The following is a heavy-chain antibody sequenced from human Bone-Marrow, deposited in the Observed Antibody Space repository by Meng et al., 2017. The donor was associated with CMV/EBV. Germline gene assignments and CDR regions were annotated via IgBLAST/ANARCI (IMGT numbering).Heavy chain of an antibody. D-gene: IGHD5-18*01. CDR2: IKSKTDGGTT. CDR1: GFTFSNAW. CDR3: AKDQGQLWSPYFGY. Sequence: GESLKISCAASGFTFSNAWMSWVRQAPGKGLEWVGRIKSKTDGGTTDYAAPVKGRFTISRDDSKNTLYLQMNSLRAEDTAVYYCAKDQGQLWSPYFGYWGQGTLVTVSS. J-gene: IGHJ4*02. V-gene: IGHV3-15*01.